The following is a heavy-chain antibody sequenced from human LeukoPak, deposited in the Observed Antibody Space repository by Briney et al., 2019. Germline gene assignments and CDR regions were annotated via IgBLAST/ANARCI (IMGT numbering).Heavy chain of an antibody. V-gene: IGHV4-59*08. Sequence: SETLSLTCTVSGGSITNYYWSWIRQPPGKGLEYIGFIYHSGSTNYNPSLKSRVTISVDTSKNQFSLKLSSVTAADTAVYYCARHGAFSSGWWDYWGQGSLVTVSS. CDR2: IYHSGST. D-gene: IGHD6-19*01. J-gene: IGHJ4*02. CDR1: GGSITNYY. CDR3: ARHGAFSSGWWDY.